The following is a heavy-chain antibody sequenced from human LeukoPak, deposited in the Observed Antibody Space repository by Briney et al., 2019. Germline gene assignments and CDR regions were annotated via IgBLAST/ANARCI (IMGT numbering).Heavy chain of an antibody. V-gene: IGHV3-48*02. CDR1: GFTFSAYT. J-gene: IGHJ3*02. CDR3: ASFYYYDSSGYPLAHDAFDI. CDR2: ITVSGSLI. Sequence: QPGGSLRLSCAASGFTFSAYTMNWVRQAPGRGLEWVSYITVSGSLIYHADSVKGRFTVSRDNAKSSLYLQMNSLRDEDTAVYYCASFYYYDSSGYPLAHDAFDIWGQGTMVTVSS. D-gene: IGHD3-22*01.